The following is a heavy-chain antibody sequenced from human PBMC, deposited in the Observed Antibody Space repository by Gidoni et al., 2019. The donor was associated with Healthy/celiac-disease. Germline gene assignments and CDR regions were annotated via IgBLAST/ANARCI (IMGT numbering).Heavy chain of an antibody. Sequence: QLQLQESGSGLVKPSQTLSLTCAVSGGSLSSGGYSWSWIRQPPGKGREWIGSIYHSGGTYYNPSLKSRVTISVDRSKNQFSLKLSSVTAADTAVYYCARGGDGGVFDYWGQGTLVTVSS. CDR1: GGSLSSGGYS. CDR3: ARGGDGGVFDY. J-gene: IGHJ4*02. V-gene: IGHV4-30-2*01. D-gene: IGHD2-8*02. CDR2: IYHSGGT.